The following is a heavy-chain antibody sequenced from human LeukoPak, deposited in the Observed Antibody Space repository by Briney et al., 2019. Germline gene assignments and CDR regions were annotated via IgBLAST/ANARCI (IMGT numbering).Heavy chain of an antibody. CDR1: GFTFSSYA. Sequence: GGSLRLSCVASGFTFSSYAMSWVRQAPGKGLEWVSAISSSGGSTYYADSVKGRFTISRDNSKNTLYLQMNSLRAEDTAVYYCAKGTLDIVVVPAAPKVYYFDYWGQGTLVTVSS. V-gene: IGHV3-23*01. CDR3: AKGTLDIVVVPAAPKVYYFDY. CDR2: ISSSGGST. J-gene: IGHJ4*02. D-gene: IGHD2-2*01.